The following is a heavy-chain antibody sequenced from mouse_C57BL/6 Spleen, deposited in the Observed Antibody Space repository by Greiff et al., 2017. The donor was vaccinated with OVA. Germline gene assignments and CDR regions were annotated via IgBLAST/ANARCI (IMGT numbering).Heavy chain of an antibody. CDR1: GYSITSGYD. CDR3: ARDGLYYAMDY. Sequence: ESGPGMVKPSQSLSLTCTVTGYSITSGYDWHWIRHFPGNKLEWMGYISYSGSTNYNPSLKSRISITHDTSKNHFFLKLNSVTTEDTATYYCARDGLYYAMDYWGQGTSVTVSS. J-gene: IGHJ4*01. CDR2: ISYSGST. V-gene: IGHV3-1*01. D-gene: IGHD2-2*01.